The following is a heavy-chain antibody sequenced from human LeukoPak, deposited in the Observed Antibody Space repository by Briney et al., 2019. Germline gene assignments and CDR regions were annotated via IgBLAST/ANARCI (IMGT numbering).Heavy chain of an antibody. V-gene: IGHV3-66*01. CDR1: GFTFSSYS. D-gene: IGHD3-10*01. Sequence: GGSLRLSCAVSGFTFSSYSMSWVRQAPGKGPEWVSVMYSGGSTYYADSVKGRFTFSRDNSKNTLYLQMNSLRAEDTAVYYCARSNCDSCYMGVWYYFDYWGQGATVTVSS. CDR2: MYSGGST. CDR3: ARSNCDSCYMGVWYYFDY. J-gene: IGHJ4*02.